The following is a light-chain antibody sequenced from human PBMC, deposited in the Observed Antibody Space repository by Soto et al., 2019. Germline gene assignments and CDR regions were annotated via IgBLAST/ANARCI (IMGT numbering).Light chain of an antibody. J-gene: IGKJ1*01. V-gene: IGKV3-15*01. Sequence: EIVMTQSPATLSVPPGERATLSCRASQSVSTNFAWYQQRPGQAPRLLFYGASIRATAVPARFTASGSGTDFTLTISRLQSEDFAVYYCQQYNTSPRPFGQGTKVEIK. CDR1: QSVSTN. CDR3: QQYNTSPRP. CDR2: GAS.